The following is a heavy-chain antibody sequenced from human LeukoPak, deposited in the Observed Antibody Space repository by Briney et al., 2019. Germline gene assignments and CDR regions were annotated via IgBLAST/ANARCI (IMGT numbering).Heavy chain of an antibody. Sequence: GGSLRLSCAASGFTFRSYALSWVRQAPGKGLEWVPTISGSADSTYYADSVKGRFTISRDNSKNTLYLQMNNLRADDTALYYCAKDRVSYYNSVGYYFDYWGQGNLVTVSS. V-gene: IGHV3-23*01. CDR1: GFTFRSYA. CDR3: AKDRVSYYNSVGYYFDY. J-gene: IGHJ4*02. CDR2: ISGSADST. D-gene: IGHD3-22*01.